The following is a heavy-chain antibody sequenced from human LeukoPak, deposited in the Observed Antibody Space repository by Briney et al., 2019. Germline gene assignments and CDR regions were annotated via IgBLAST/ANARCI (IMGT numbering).Heavy chain of an antibody. Sequence: HPGGSLRLSFAASGFTFSSYWMYWVRQAPGKGLVWVSRIKTDGSSTSYADSVKGRFTISRDSAKNTVYLQMNSLRAEDTAVYYCARVESSSHFDYWGQGTLVTVSS. V-gene: IGHV3-74*01. D-gene: IGHD6-13*01. CDR3: ARVESSSHFDY. CDR2: IKTDGSST. CDR1: GFTFSSYW. J-gene: IGHJ4*02.